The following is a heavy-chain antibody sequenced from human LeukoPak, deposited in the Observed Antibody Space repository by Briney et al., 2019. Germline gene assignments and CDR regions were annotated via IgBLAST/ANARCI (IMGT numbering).Heavy chain of an antibody. Sequence: SETLSLTCTVSGGSISSYYWSWTRPPPGKGLEWIGYIYYSGSTNYNPSLKSRVTISVDTSKNQFSLKLSSVTAADTAVYYCARIYCSGGSCYPHWFDPWGQGTLVTVSS. V-gene: IGHV4-59*01. D-gene: IGHD2-15*01. CDR3: ARIYCSGGSCYPHWFDP. CDR1: GGSISSYY. CDR2: IYYSGST. J-gene: IGHJ5*02.